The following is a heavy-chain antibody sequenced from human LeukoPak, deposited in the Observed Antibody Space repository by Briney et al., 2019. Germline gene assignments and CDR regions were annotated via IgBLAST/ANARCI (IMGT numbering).Heavy chain of an antibody. CDR2: IRYDGSNK. Sequence: GGSLRLSCAASGFTFSSYGMHWVRQAPGKGLEWVAFIRYDGSNKYYADSVKGRFTISRDNSKNTLYLQMNSLRAEDTAVYYCAKEEYSSGWYPGAFDIWGQGTMVTVSS. J-gene: IGHJ3*02. D-gene: IGHD6-19*01. CDR3: AKEEYSSGWYPGAFDI. CDR1: GFTFSSYG. V-gene: IGHV3-30*02.